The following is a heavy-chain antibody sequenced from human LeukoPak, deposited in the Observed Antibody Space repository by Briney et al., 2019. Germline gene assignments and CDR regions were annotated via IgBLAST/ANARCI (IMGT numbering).Heavy chain of an antibody. D-gene: IGHD3-10*01. V-gene: IGHV3-7*01. J-gene: IGHJ4*02. CDR1: GFTFSSRDW. Sequence: PGGSLRLSCVASGFTFSSRDWMTWVRQAPGKGLEWVANIKQDGSEKNYVDSVKGRFTISRDNAKNSVDLQMNSLRVEDTAVYYCARDSSMLRGPLVIYYFDFWGQGTLVTVSS. CDR2: IKQDGSEK. CDR3: ARDSSMLRGPLVIYYFDF.